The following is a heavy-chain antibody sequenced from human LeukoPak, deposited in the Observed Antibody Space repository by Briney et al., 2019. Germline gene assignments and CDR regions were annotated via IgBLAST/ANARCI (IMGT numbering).Heavy chain of an antibody. V-gene: IGHV3-48*03. Sequence: GGSLRLSCAASGFTFSSYEMNWVRQAPGKGLEWVSYIGSSGSTIYYADSVKGRFTISRDNAKNSLYLQMNSLRAEDTAVYYCARDVGGSGSYVYFQHWGQGTLVTVSS. J-gene: IGHJ1*01. D-gene: IGHD3-10*01. CDR3: ARDVGGSGSYVYFQH. CDR2: IGSSGSTI. CDR1: GFTFSSYE.